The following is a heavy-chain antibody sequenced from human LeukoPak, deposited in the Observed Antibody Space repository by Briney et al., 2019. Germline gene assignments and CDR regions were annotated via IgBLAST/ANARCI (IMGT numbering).Heavy chain of an antibody. V-gene: IGHV3-30*18. CDR2: ISYDGSNK. Sequence: GGSLRLSCAASGFTFSSYGMHWVRQAPGKGLEWVAVISYDGSNKYYADSVKGRLTISRDNSKNTLYLQMNSLRAEDTAVYYCAKSARGYCSGGSCYDAFDIWGQGTMVTVSS. CDR3: AKSARGYCSGGSCYDAFDI. D-gene: IGHD2-15*01. J-gene: IGHJ3*02. CDR1: GFTFSSYG.